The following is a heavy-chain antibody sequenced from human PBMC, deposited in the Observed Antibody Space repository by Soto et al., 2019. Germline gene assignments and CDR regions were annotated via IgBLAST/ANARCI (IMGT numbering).Heavy chain of an antibody. CDR3: ERYEAEVTTLFDN. J-gene: IGHJ4*02. Sequence: PGGSLRLSCAASGFIFNDYYMSWIRQAPGKGLEWLSNISGSSGSKKYADAGKGRFTISRDNAKKSLHLEMHSLRAEDTAVYYCERYEAEVTTLFDNWGQGTLVTVSS. CDR1: GFIFNDYY. CDR2: ISGSSGSK. D-gene: IGHD4-17*01. V-gene: IGHV3-11*06.